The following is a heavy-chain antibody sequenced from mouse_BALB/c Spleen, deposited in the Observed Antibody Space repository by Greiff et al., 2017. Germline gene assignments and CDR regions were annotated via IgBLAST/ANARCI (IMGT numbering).Heavy chain of an antibody. D-gene: IGHD2-1*01. V-gene: IGHV5-6*01. J-gene: IGHJ4*01. Sequence: EVKVVESGGDLVKPGGSLKLSCAASGFTFSSYGMSWVRQTPDKRLEWVATISSGGSYTYYPDSVKGRFTISRDNAKNTLYLQMSSLKSEDTAMYYCAREDGNYPYAMDYWGQGTSVTVSS. CDR2: ISSGGSYT. CDR3: AREDGNYPYAMDY. CDR1: GFTFSSYG.